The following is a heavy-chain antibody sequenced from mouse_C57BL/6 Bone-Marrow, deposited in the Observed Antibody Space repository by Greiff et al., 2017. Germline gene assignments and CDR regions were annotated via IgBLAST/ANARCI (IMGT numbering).Heavy chain of an antibody. Sequence: DVLLVESGGGLVQPGGSLKLSCAASGFPFSDYYMYWVRQTPEKRLEWVAYISNGGGSTYYPDTVKGRVTNSRDNAKNTLYLHMSRLKSEDTAMYYCARLWDGAWFAYWGQGTLVTVSA. CDR1: GFPFSDYY. V-gene: IGHV5-12*01. D-gene: IGHD4-1*01. J-gene: IGHJ3*01. CDR3: ARLWDGAWFAY. CDR2: ISNGGGST.